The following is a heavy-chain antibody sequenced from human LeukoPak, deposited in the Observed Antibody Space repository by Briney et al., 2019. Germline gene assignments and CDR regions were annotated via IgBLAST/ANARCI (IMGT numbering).Heavy chain of an antibody. CDR3: ARVGRRYCSSTSCNHQRNWFDP. Sequence: SETLSLTCAVYGGSFGGYYWSWIRQPPGKGLEWIGEINHSGSTNYNPSLKSRVTISVDTSKNQFSLKLSSVTAADTAVYYCARVGRRYCSSTSCNHQRNWFDPWGQGTLVTVSS. CDR2: INHSGST. V-gene: IGHV4-34*01. J-gene: IGHJ5*02. D-gene: IGHD2-2*01. CDR1: GGSFGGYY.